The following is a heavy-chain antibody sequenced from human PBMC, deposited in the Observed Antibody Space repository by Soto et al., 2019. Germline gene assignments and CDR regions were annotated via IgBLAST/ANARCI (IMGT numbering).Heavy chain of an antibody. D-gene: IGHD2-15*01. CDR3: ASIRGSGYCSGGSCYPTYYYYGMDV. CDR1: GYTFTSYD. Sequence: ASVKVSCKASGYTFTSYDINWARQATGQGLEWMGWMNPNSGNTGYAQRFQGRVTMTRNTSISTAYMELSSLRSEDTAVYYCASIRGSGYCSGGSCYPTYYYYGMDVWGQGTTVTVSS. J-gene: IGHJ6*02. V-gene: IGHV1-8*01. CDR2: MNPNSGNT.